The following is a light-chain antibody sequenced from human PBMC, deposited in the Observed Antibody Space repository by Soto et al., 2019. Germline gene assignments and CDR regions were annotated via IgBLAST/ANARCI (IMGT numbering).Light chain of an antibody. CDR1: QSISRLY. Sequence: EIVLTQSPGTLSLSPGEGATLSCRASQSISRLYLSWYQQKPGQPPRLLIYDGSTRATGIPDRFSGSGSGTDFTLTISKLEPEDFAVYYCQQRSNWPPITFGQGTRLEIK. J-gene: IGKJ5*01. V-gene: IGKV3D-20*02. CDR2: DGS. CDR3: QQRSNWPPIT.